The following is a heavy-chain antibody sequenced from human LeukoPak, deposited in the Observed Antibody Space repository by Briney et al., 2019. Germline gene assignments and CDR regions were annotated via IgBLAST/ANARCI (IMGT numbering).Heavy chain of an antibody. J-gene: IGHJ5*02. D-gene: IGHD2-15*01. V-gene: IGHV1-46*01. CDR1: GYTFTGYY. Sequence: ASVKVSCKASGYTFTGYYMHWVRQAPGQGLEWMGIINPSGGSTSYAQKFQGRVTMTRDTSTSTVYMELSSLRSVDTAVYYCARGGFCSGGSCYIIDPWGQGTLVTVSS. CDR2: INPSGGST. CDR3: ARGGFCSGGSCYIIDP.